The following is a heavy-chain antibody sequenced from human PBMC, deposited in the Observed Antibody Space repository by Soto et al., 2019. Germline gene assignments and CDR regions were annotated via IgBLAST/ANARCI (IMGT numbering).Heavy chain of an antibody. CDR3: ARDGGVRGDNWLDP. V-gene: IGHV4-59*01. CDR2: IYSSGST. Sequence: PSETLSLTCTVSGGSISSYYWSWIRQPPGKGLEWIGYIYSSGSTNYNPSLRSRVTISVDTSKNQFSLKLSSVTAADTAVYYCARDGGVRGDNWLDPWGQGTLVTVSS. D-gene: IGHD3-10*01. CDR1: GGSISSYY. J-gene: IGHJ5*02.